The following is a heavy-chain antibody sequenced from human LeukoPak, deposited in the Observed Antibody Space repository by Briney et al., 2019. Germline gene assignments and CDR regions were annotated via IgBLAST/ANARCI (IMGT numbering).Heavy chain of an antibody. CDR3: ARDRFTMVRGVNDY. CDR2: ISSSSSTI. Sequence: GGSLRLSCAASGFTFSSYSMNWVRRAPGKGLERVSYISSSSSTIYYADSVKGRFTISRDNAKNSLYLQMNSLRAEDTAVYYCARDRFTMVRGVNDYWGQGTLVTVSS. J-gene: IGHJ4*02. CDR1: GFTFSSYS. D-gene: IGHD3-10*01. V-gene: IGHV3-48*01.